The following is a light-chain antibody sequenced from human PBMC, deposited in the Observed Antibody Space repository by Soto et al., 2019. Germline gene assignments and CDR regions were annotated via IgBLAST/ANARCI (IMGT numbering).Light chain of an antibody. V-gene: IGKV3-11*01. CDR1: QSVSSY. CDR2: DAS. CDR3: QQHSNWPPVT. Sequence: EIVLTQSPATLSLSPGERATLSCRASQSVSSYLAWYQQKPGQAPRLLIYDASNRATGIPARFSGSGSGTDFTLTVNSLEPEDPAVYYCQQHSNWPPVTFVGGTKVEIK. J-gene: IGKJ4*01.